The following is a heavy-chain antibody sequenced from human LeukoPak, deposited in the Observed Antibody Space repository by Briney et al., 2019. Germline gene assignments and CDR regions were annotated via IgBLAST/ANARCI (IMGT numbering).Heavy chain of an antibody. D-gene: IGHD3-10*01. J-gene: IGHJ5*02. Sequence: SETLSLTCTVSGGSISSSSYYWGWIRQPPGKGLEWIGSIYYSGSTNYNPSLKSRVTISVDTSKNQFSLKLSSVTAADTAVYYCAKTRQYYYGSGSYYTSWGQGTLVTVSS. CDR1: GGSISSSSYY. CDR2: IYYSGST. CDR3: AKTRQYYYGSGSYYTS. V-gene: IGHV4-39*07.